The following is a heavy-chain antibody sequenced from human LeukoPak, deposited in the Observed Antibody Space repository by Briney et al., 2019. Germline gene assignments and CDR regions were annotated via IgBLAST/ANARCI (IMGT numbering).Heavy chain of an antibody. Sequence: PSETLSLTCTVSGGSVNNYYWSWVRQPAGKGLEWIGRIYASGTTRYNPSLQSRVTMSVDMSKNQFSLKLTSVTAADTAVYFCARGAPDYDILTGYYITEYDYWGQGTLVTVSS. CDR1: GGSVNNYY. J-gene: IGHJ4*02. CDR3: ARGAPDYDILTGYYITEYDY. D-gene: IGHD3-9*01. CDR2: IYASGTT. V-gene: IGHV4-4*07.